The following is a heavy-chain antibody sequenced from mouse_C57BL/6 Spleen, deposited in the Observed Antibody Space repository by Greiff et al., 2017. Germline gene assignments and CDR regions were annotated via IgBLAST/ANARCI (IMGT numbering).Heavy chain of an antibody. CDR2: IWRGGST. J-gene: IGHJ4*01. CDR3: ANLYYSNYEVDY. Sequence: VKLMESGPVLFPPSHTLSITCTVSGFSLTSYGVHWVRQSPGKGLEWLGVIWRGGSTDYNAAFMSRLSITKDNSKSQVFFKMNSLQADDTAIYYCANLYYSNYEVDYWGQGTSVTVSS. CDR1: GFSLTSYG. D-gene: IGHD2-5*01. V-gene: IGHV2-5*01.